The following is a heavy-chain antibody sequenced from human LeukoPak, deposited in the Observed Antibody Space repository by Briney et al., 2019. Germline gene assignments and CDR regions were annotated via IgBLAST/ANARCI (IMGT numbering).Heavy chain of an antibody. V-gene: IGHV4-39*01. J-gene: IGHJ5*02. CDR2: ISYSGTN. CDR1: GGSVSSSSYY. Sequence: SEILSLTCTVSGGSVSSSSYYWGWIRQPPGKGLEWIGSISYSGTNYNNPSLKSRVSISIDTSKNQFSVKLTSVTVADTAMYYCASLGTLRSWGQGTLVTVSS. CDR3: ASLGTLRS. D-gene: IGHD7-27*01.